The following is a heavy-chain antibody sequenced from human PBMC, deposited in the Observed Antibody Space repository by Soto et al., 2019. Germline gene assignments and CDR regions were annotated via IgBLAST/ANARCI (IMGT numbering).Heavy chain of an antibody. CDR1: GFSFRKVA. Sequence: GGSLRLSCAASGFSFRKVAMNWVRQGPGKGLQWVSSISGIGDYTYFADSVKGRFTISRDNSKNTLYLQMHSLRAEDTAVDYFAKGVLRGSYLRAIDYWGQGIRVTVSS. J-gene: IGHJ4*02. D-gene: IGHD1-26*01. V-gene: IGHV3-23*01. CDR3: AKGVLRGSYLRAIDY. CDR2: ISGIGDYT.